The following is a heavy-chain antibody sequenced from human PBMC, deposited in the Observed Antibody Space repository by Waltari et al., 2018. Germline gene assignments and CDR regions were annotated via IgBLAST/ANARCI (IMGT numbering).Heavy chain of an antibody. CDR2: ISSSSSTI. V-gene: IGHV3-48*04. J-gene: IGHJ4*02. CDR1: GFTFSSYS. D-gene: IGHD3-22*01. CDR3: ARGSITAYYDSSGFPRSYDY. Sequence: EVQLLESGGGLVQPGGSLRLSCAASGFTFSSYSMNWVRQAPGKGLEWVSYISSSSSTIYYADSVKGRFTISRDNAKNSLYLQMNSLRAEDTAVYYCARGSITAYYDSSGFPRSYDYWGQGTLVTVSS.